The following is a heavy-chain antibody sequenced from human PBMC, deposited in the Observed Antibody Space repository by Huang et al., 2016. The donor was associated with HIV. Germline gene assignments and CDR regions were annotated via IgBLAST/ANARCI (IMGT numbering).Heavy chain of an antibody. D-gene: IGHD3-10*01. CDR2: LYYSGSN. CDR3: ARGGSHFAGWDGFPVHPLDL. Sequence: QTRLQESGPGLVKPSETLSLTCTVSGGSIRSRTYYWAWLRQPPGKGLEWIGHLYYSGSNYYSPSLSSRITMSLDTSKNQFSLRLTAVTAADTAVYYCARGGSHFAGWDGFPVHPLDLWGRGTMVTVSS. V-gene: IGHV4-39*01. J-gene: IGHJ3*01. CDR1: GGSIRSRTYY.